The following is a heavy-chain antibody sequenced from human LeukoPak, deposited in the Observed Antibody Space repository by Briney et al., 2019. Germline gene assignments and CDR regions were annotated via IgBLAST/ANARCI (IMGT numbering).Heavy chain of an antibody. CDR1: GGSFSGYY. Sequence: SETLSLTCTVSGGSFSGYYWSWIRQPPGKGLEWIGYVYYSGSANYNPSLKSRITISVDISKNQVSLKVNSVTAADTAVYYCARGVGDADSDNWFDPWGQGIPVTVSS. CDR3: ARGVGDADSDNWFDP. V-gene: IGHV4-59*01. CDR2: VYYSGSA. D-gene: IGHD2-21*02. J-gene: IGHJ5*02.